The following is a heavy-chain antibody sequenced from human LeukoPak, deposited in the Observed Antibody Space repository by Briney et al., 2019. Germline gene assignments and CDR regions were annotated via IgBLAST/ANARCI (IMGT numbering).Heavy chain of an antibody. V-gene: IGHV3-21*01. CDR3: ARERPDSRNLDS. CDR1: GFSFSNYT. J-gene: IGHJ4*02. CDR2: ISSSGTFA. Sequence: GGSLRLSCAASGFSFSNYTMNWVRQAPGKALQWVSFISSSGTFAHYADSVKGRFIISRDDSKNTLSLQMNDLRVEDTAVYYCARERPDSRNLDSWGRGALVTVSS. D-gene: IGHD1-14*01.